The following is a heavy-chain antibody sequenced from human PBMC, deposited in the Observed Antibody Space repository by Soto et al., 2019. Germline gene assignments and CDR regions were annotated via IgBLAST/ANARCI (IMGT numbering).Heavy chain of an antibody. CDR1: GGSISSGGYY. Sequence: QVQLQESGPGLVKPSQTLSLTCTVSGGSISSGGYYWSWIRQHPGKGLEWIGYIYYSGSTYYNPSHKSRVTIPVNTSKNQFSLKLSSVTAADTAVYYCARVKDGYSNPSPLYYYYMDVWGKGTTVTVSS. V-gene: IGHV4-31*03. CDR2: IYYSGST. D-gene: IGHD4-4*01. J-gene: IGHJ6*03. CDR3: ARVKDGYSNPSPLYYYYMDV.